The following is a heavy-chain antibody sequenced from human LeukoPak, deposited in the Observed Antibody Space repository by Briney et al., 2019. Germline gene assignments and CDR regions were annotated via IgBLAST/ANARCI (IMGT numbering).Heavy chain of an antibody. D-gene: IGHD3-3*01. CDR2: IYPGDSDT. J-gene: IGHJ3*02. CDR3: ARSTYYDFWSGQPSDAFDI. Sequence: GESLKISCKGSGYSFTSYWIGWVRQMPGKGLEWMGIIYPGDSDTRYSPSFQGQVTISADKSISTAYLQWSSLKASDTAMYYCARSTYYDFWSGQPSDAFDIWGQGTMVTVSS. CDR1: GYSFTSYW. V-gene: IGHV5-51*01.